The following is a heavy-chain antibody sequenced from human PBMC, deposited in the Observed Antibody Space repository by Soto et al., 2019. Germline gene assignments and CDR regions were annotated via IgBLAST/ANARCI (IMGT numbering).Heavy chain of an antibody. V-gene: IGHV1-69*13. CDR3: ASAEGDIVLVPAAVGMGVGYYGMEV. D-gene: IGHD2-2*01. Sequence: ASVKVSCKASGGTFSSYASSCVRQAPGHGLEWMGGIIPIFGTATYSHKFQGRVTITAAESRSPAYRELSSLRSDDPAVSYCASAEGDIVLVPAAVGMGVGYYGMEVSGQGSTGTAAS. CDR1: GGTFSSYA. J-gene: IGHJ6*02. CDR2: IIPIFGTA.